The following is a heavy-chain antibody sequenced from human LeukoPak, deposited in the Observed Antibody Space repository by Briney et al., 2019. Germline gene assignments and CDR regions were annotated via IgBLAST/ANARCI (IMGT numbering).Heavy chain of an antibody. CDR2: INPNSGGT. J-gene: IGHJ4*02. CDR3: ARAQVEYCSAGRCYSGY. D-gene: IGHD2-15*01. CDR1: GYTFTAYY. Sequence: ASVKVSCKASGYTFTAYYIHWVRQAPGQGLEWMGWINPNSGGTNYAQKFQGRVTMTKDTSSSTVYMELSSLRSDDTAVYYCARAQVEYCSAGRCYSGYWGQGIVVTVSS. V-gene: IGHV1-2*02.